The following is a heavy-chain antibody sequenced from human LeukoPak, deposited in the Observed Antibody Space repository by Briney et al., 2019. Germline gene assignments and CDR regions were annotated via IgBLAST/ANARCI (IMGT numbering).Heavy chain of an antibody. CDR2: IYYSGST. CDR3: FRGAAAGTLDY. CDR1: GGSISSSSYY. V-gene: IGHV4-39*07. Sequence: SETLSLTCTVSGGSISSSSYYWGWIRQPPGKGLEWIGSIYYSGSTYYNPSLKSRVTISVDTSKNQFSLKLSSVTAADTAVYYCFRGAAAGTLDYWGQGTLVTVSS. J-gene: IGHJ4*02. D-gene: IGHD6-13*01.